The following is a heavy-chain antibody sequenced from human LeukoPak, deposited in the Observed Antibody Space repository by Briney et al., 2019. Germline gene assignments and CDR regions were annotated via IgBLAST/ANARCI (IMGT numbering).Heavy chain of an antibody. V-gene: IGHV3-7*01. J-gene: IGHJ4*02. Sequence: PGGSLRLSCAVSGLTFRSSWMDWVRQAPGKGLEWVASINPDGNKKYSADSVKGRFTISRDNAENSLYLQMNSLRVEDTAFYYCARDLAYSRLDYWGQRMLVTVSS. CDR3: ARDLAYSRLDY. D-gene: IGHD5-18*01. CDR1: GLTFRSSW. CDR2: INPDGNKK.